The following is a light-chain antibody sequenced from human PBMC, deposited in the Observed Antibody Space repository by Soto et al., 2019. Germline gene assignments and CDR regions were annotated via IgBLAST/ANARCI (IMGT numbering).Light chain of an antibody. CDR2: GAS. CDR1: QSVSSN. CDR3: QQYNNWPIT. Sequence: EKVMTQSPATLSVSPGERATLSCRASQSVSSNLAWYQQKPGQAPRLLIYGASTRATDIPARFSGSGSGTEFTLTISSLQSEDFVVYYCQQYNNWPITFGQGTRLEIK. V-gene: IGKV3-15*01. J-gene: IGKJ5*01.